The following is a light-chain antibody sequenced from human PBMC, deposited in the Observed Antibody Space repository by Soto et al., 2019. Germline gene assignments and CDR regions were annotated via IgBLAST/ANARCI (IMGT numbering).Light chain of an antibody. CDR2: GAS. V-gene: IGKV3-11*01. J-gene: IGKJ3*01. CDR1: QSVGTY. CDR3: LQRSIGFT. Sequence: EIVLTQSPATLSLSPGERATLSCRASQSVGTYLAWYQQKRGQSPRLLIYGASKRAPGIPARFSGSGSGTDFNLTINSLEPEDFAVYHCLQRSIGFTFGPGTKVEVK.